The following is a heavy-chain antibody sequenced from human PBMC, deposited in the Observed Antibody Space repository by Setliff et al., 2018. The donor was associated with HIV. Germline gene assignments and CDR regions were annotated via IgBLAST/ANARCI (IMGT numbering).Heavy chain of an antibody. J-gene: IGHJ4*02. V-gene: IGHV4-34*01. D-gene: IGHD4-17*01. CDR3: ARAAAGNTGPFDL. CDR2: INHSGGT. CDR1: GGSFSAYY. Sequence: SETLSLTCAVYGGSFSAYYWSWIRQTPGKGLEWIGEINHSGGTNYNPSLKSRVTISVDTSKNQFSLKLSSVTASDTAVYYCARAAAGNTGPFDLWGQGSPVTVSS.